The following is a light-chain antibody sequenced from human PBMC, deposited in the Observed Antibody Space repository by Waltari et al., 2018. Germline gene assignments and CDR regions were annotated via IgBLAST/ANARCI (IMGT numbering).Light chain of an antibody. Sequence: IQLTQSPSTLSASVGHRVTITCRATQSISNWLAWYQQKPGKAPKLLIYKASTLESGVPSRFSGSGSGTEFTLTISSLQPDDFATYFCQQYNNYTPKTFGQGTKVDIK. CDR3: QQYNNYTPKT. CDR1: QSISNW. CDR2: KAS. V-gene: IGKV1-5*01. J-gene: IGKJ1*01.